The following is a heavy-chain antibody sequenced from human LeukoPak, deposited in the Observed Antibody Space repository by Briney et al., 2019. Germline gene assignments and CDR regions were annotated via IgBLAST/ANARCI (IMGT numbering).Heavy chain of an antibody. CDR1: GFIFSDYA. CDR3: TSILYYDILTGWEPYYFDY. CDR2: IRSKAYGETT. V-gene: IGHV3-49*04. D-gene: IGHD3-9*01. Sequence: GGSLRLXCAASGFIFSDYAMTWVRQAPGKGLEWVGFIRSKAYGETTEYAASVKGRFTISRDDSKSIAYLQMNSLKTEDTAVYYCTSILYYDILTGWEPYYFDYWGQGTLVTVSS. J-gene: IGHJ4*02.